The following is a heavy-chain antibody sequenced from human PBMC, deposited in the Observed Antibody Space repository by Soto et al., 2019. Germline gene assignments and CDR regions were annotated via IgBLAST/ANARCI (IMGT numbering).Heavy chain of an antibody. Sequence: GSLSLSCVASGFTFSNNDMTWVRQGPGKGLEWVSDISASGGSTYYADSVKGRFTISRDNSKNMMYLEMNSLRAEDTAVYYCGRDSGSSSSFDCWGRGTLVTVSS. CDR1: GFTFSNND. CDR2: ISASGGST. J-gene: IGHJ4*02. D-gene: IGHD3-10*01. V-gene: IGHV3-23*01. CDR3: GRDSGSSSSFDC.